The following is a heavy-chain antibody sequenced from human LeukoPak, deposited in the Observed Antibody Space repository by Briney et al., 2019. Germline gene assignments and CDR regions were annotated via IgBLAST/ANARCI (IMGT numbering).Heavy chain of an antibody. CDR1: GFSFSDYW. D-gene: IGHD6-13*01. CDR2: INSDGSST. J-gene: IGHJ5*02. CDR3: ARVAIAAAQGRGSLNWFDP. V-gene: IGHV3-74*01. Sequence: GGSLRLSCAASGFSFSDYWMHWVRQAPGEGLVWVSRINSDGSSTSYADSVKGRFTISRDNAKNTLYLQMNSLRAVDTAVYYCARVAIAAAQGRGSLNWFDPWGQGTLVTVSS.